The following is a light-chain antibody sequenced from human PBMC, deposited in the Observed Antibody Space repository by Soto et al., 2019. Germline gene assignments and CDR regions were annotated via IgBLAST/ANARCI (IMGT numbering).Light chain of an antibody. J-gene: IGLJ3*02. CDR3: QSYDSSLSGSWV. V-gene: IGLV1-40*01. CDR2: GNS. Sequence: QSVLTQPPSVSGAPGQRVTISCTGSSSNIGAGFDVHWYQQIPGTAPKLLIYGNSNRPSGVPDRFSGSKSGASASLAITGLQAEDEADYYCQSYDSSLSGSWVFGGGTKLTVL. CDR1: SSNIGAGFD.